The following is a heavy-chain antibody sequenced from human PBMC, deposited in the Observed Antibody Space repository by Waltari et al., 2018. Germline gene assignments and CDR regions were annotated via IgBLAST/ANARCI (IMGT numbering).Heavy chain of an antibody. D-gene: IGHD3-3*01. CDR3: AHGMRIKNYDFWSAEQENWFDP. Sequence: QITLKESGPTLVKPTQTLTLTCTFSGFSLSTSGVGVGWIRQPPGKALEWLALIYWNDDKRYSPSLKSRLTITKDTSKNQVVLTMTNMDPVDTATYYCAHGMRIKNYDFWSAEQENWFDPWGQGTLVTVSS. CDR2: IYWNDDK. J-gene: IGHJ5*02. CDR1: GFSLSTSGVG. V-gene: IGHV2-5*01.